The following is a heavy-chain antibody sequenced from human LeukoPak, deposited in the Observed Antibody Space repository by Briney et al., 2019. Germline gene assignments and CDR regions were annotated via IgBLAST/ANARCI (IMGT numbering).Heavy chain of an antibody. D-gene: IGHD6-19*01. CDR2: FYYTGST. CDR1: RGSISSSSYY. J-gene: IGHJ4*02. Sequence: PSETLSLTCTVSRGSISSSSYYWGWIREPPGKGLEWIGSFYYTGSTYYNPSLKSRVTISVDTSKTQFSLKLSSVTAADTAVYYCARQARGWLFDYWGQATLVTVSS. CDR3: ARQARGWLFDY. V-gene: IGHV4-39*01.